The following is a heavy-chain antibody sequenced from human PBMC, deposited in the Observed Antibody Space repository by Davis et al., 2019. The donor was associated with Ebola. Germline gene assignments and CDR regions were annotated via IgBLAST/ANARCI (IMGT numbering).Heavy chain of an antibody. J-gene: IGHJ2*01. CDR1: EYTFTSYD. CDR2: MNPKSGNT. D-gene: IGHD3-22*01. CDR3: ARDFYDSTDYPSRYFDV. V-gene: IGHV1-8*01. Sequence: ASVKVSCKASEYTFTSYDINWVRQATGQGLEWVGWMNPKSGNTGYAEKFQGRLTITAADSTGTAYMELHSLTPDDTAVYFCARDFYDSTDYPSRYFDVWGPGTLVTVSS.